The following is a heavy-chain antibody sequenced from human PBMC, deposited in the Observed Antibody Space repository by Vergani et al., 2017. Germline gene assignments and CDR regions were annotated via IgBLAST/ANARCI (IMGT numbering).Heavy chain of an antibody. Sequence: QVQLQESGPGLVKPSETLSLSCAVSGYFLTSVHYWGWIRQPPGKGLEWIGSVYHSGTIYYNPSLKSRFAISLDTSKNQFSLNLTSVTAADTAVYFCSRLRGTNGYYFIDAFDIWGQGTMVTVSS. V-gene: IGHV4-38-2*01. D-gene: IGHD3-22*01. CDR1: GYFLTSVHY. J-gene: IGHJ3*02. CDR3: SRLRGTNGYYFIDAFDI. CDR2: VYHSGTI.